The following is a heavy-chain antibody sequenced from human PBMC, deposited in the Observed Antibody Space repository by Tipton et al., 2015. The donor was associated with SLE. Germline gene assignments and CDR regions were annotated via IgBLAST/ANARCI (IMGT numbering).Heavy chain of an antibody. J-gene: IGHJ5*02. CDR3: AREGAYCGGDCYPNWFDP. CDR2: IYYSGST. Sequence: TLSLTCTVSGGSISSYYWSWLRQPPGKGLEWIGYIYYSGSTNYNPSLKSRVTISVDTSKNQFSLKLSSVTAADTAVYYCAREGAYCGGDCYPNWFDPWGQGTLVTVSS. D-gene: IGHD2-21*01. CDR1: GGSISSYY. V-gene: IGHV4-59*01.